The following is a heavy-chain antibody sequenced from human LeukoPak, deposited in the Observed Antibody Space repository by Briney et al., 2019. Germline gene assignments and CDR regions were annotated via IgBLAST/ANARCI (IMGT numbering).Heavy chain of an antibody. Sequence: GGSLRLSCAASGFTFSPYPMNWVRQAPGKGLEWVSYISSSSSTIYYADSVKGRFTISRDNTKNSLYLQMNSLRAEDTAVYYCARDLGGYDSDYWGQGTLVTVSS. CDR3: ARDLGGYDSDY. CDR2: ISSSSSTI. D-gene: IGHD5-12*01. V-gene: IGHV3-48*04. CDR1: GFTFSPYP. J-gene: IGHJ4*02.